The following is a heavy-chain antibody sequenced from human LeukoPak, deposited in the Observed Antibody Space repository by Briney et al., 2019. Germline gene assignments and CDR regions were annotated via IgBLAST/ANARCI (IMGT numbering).Heavy chain of an antibody. CDR2: INPNSGGT. Sequence: GASVTVSCKASGYTFTGYYMHWVRQAPGQGLEWMGWINPNSGGTNYAQKFQGRVTMTRDTSISTAYMELSRLRSDDTAVYYCARPYYDILTGYYIWGQGTLVTVSS. D-gene: IGHD3-9*01. V-gene: IGHV1-2*02. CDR3: ARPYYDILTGYYI. CDR1: GYTFTGYY. J-gene: IGHJ4*02.